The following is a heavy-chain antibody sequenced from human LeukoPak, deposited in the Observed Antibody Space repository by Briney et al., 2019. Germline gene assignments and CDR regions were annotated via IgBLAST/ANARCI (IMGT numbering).Heavy chain of an antibody. CDR2: INSDGSST. D-gene: IGHD3-3*01. Sequence: GGSLRLSCAASGFTFSSYWMHWVRQAPGKGLVWVSRINSDGSSTSYADTVKGRFTFSRDNAENTVYLQMNSLRAEDTAVYYCARDYDFWSGYLGYWGQGTLVTVSS. V-gene: IGHV3-74*01. CDR1: GFTFSSYW. J-gene: IGHJ4*02. CDR3: ARDYDFWSGYLGY.